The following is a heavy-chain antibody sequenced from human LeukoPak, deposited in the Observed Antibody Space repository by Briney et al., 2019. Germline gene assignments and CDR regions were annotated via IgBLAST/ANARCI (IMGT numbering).Heavy chain of an antibody. Sequence: GGSLGLSCAASAFSFSTYDMNWVRQAPGKGLEWVSYISSSSSTIYYADSVKGRFTISRDNSKNTLYLQMNSLRAEDTAVYYCARDYGDYVGYYYYMDVWGKGTTVTVSS. CDR3: ARDYGDYVGYYYYMDV. J-gene: IGHJ6*03. D-gene: IGHD4-17*01. V-gene: IGHV3-48*01. CDR1: AFSFSTYD. CDR2: ISSSSSTI.